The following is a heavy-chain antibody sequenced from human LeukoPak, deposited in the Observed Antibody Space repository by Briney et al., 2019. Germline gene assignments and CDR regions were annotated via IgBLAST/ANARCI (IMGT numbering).Heavy chain of an antibody. CDR1: GYTFTSYD. D-gene: IGHD4-17*01. CDR2: MNPNSGNT. CDR3: ARGPGGAYGDFGPFDY. J-gene: IGHJ4*02. V-gene: IGHV1-8*01. Sequence: ASVKVSCKASGYTFTSYDINWVRQATGQGLEWMGWMNPNSGNTGYAQKFQGRVTMTRNTSISTAYMELSSLRSEDTAVYYCARGPGGAYGDFGPFDYWGQGTLVTVSS.